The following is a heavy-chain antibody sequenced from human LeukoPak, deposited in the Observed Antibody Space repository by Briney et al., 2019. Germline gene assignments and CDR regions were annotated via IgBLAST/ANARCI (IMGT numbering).Heavy chain of an antibody. CDR2: IRGRSDTT. Sequence: PGGSLRLSCAASGFTFTMFSMNWLRQAPGKGLEWIAFIRGRSDTTYYADSVQGRFTISRDNSKNTLYLQMNSLRAEDTAVYYCAKDGLDTAMVISWGQGTLVTVSS. D-gene: IGHD5-18*01. CDR1: GFTFTMFS. J-gene: IGHJ4*02. V-gene: IGHV3-48*01. CDR3: AKDGLDTAMVIS.